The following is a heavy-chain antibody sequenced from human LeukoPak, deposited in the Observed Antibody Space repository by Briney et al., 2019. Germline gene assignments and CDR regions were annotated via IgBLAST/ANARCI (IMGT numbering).Heavy chain of an antibody. CDR1: GFTFSSYS. J-gene: IGHJ4*02. CDR3: ANYYDSSGLRY. Sequence: GGSLRLSCAASGFTFSSYSMNWVRQAPGKGLEWVSSISSSSSCIYYADSVKGRFTISRDNAKNSLYLQMNSLRAEDTAVYYCANYYDSSGLRYWGQGTLVTVSS. CDR2: ISSSSSCI. V-gene: IGHV3-21*01. D-gene: IGHD3-22*01.